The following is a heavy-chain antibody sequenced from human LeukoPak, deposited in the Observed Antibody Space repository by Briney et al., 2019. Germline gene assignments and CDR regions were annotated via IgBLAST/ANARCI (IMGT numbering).Heavy chain of an antibody. D-gene: IGHD1/OR15-1a*01. CDR2: INHSGST. Sequence: SETLSLTCAVYGGSFSGYYWSWIRQPPGKGLEWIGEINHSGSTNYNPSLKSRVTISVDTSKNQFSLKLSSVTAADTAVYYCAREAWHNALNYWGQGTLVTVSS. CDR1: GGSFSGYY. J-gene: IGHJ4*02. V-gene: IGHV4-34*01. CDR3: AREAWHNALNY.